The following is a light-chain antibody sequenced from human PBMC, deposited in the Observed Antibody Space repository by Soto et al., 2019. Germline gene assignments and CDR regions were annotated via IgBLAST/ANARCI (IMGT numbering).Light chain of an antibody. CDR1: QSVSSY. Sequence: EIVLTQSPATLSLSPGERATLSCRASQSVSSYLAWYQQKPGQAPRLLIYDASNRATGIPARFSGSGSGPDFTLTISSLEPEDFAVYYCQQRSNWPFTFVPGTKVDI. CDR2: DAS. V-gene: IGKV3-11*01. CDR3: QQRSNWPFT. J-gene: IGKJ3*01.